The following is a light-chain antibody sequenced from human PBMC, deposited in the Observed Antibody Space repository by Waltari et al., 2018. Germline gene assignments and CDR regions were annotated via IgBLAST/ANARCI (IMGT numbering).Light chain of an antibody. CDR2: EVN. CDR3: CSYAGGNPLYV. J-gene: IGLJ1*01. V-gene: IGLV2-8*01. Sequence: QSALTQPPSASGSPGQSVTISCPGTSSDVGGYKYVSWFPQHPGKAPKLPLYEVNTRASGVPDRFSGSKSGITASLTVSGLQAEDEADYYCCSYAGGNPLYVFGTGTKVTVL. CDR1: SSDVGGYKY.